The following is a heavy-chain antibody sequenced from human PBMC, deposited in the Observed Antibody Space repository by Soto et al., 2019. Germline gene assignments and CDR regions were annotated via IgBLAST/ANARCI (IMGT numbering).Heavy chain of an antibody. Sequence: GGSLRLSCAASGFTFSSYGMHWVRQAPGKGLEWVAVISYDGSNKYYADSVKGRFTISRDNSKNTLYLQMNSLRAEDTALYHCARGSGYCSGGSCYDYWGQGTLVTVSS. J-gene: IGHJ4*02. CDR2: ISYDGSNK. CDR3: ARGSGYCSGGSCYDY. CDR1: GFTFSSYG. D-gene: IGHD2-15*01. V-gene: IGHV3-30*03.